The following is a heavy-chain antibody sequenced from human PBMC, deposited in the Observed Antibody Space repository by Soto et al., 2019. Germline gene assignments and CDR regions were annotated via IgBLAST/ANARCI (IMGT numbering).Heavy chain of an antibody. J-gene: IGHJ4*02. CDR1: GFTVSDYY. D-gene: IGHD1-1*01. CDR2: SSNSGTYT. V-gene: IGHV3-11*06. CDR3: VRSGDNYNLLDY. Sequence: PGGSLRLSCAASGFTVSDYYMSWIRQAPGKGLEWLSYSSNSGTYTRYADSVKGRFSISRDNAKNSLYLQINSLRGDDTATYFCVRSGDNYNLLDYWGQGTPVTVSS.